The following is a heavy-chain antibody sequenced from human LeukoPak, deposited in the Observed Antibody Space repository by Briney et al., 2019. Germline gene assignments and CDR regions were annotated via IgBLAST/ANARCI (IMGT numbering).Heavy chain of an antibody. D-gene: IGHD3-3*01. J-gene: IGHJ4*02. CDR3: ARASGFWSGYYLDY. V-gene: IGHV4-59*01. Sequence: PSETLSLTCTVSGGSISSYYWSWIRQPPGKGLEWIGYIYYSGSTNYNPSLKSRVTISVDTSKNQFSLKLSSVTAADTAVYYCARASGFWSGYYLDYWGQGTLVTVSS. CDR2: IYYSGST. CDR1: GGSISSYY.